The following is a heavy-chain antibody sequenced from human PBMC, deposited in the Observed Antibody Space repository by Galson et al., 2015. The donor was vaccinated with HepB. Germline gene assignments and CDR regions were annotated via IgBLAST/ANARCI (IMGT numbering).Heavy chain of an antibody. J-gene: IGHJ4*02. Sequence: SLRLSCAASGFTFSSYSMNWVRQAPGKGLEWVSSISSSSSYIYYTDSVKGRFTISRDNAKNSLYLQMNSLRAEDTAVYYCARDSELWFGELLSTGHYYYYYMDVWGKGWAFDYWGQGTLVTVSS. CDR3: ARDSELWFGELLSTGHYYYYYMDVWGKGWAFDY. CDR1: GFTFSSYS. CDR2: ISSSSSYI. D-gene: IGHD3-10*01. V-gene: IGHV3-21*01.